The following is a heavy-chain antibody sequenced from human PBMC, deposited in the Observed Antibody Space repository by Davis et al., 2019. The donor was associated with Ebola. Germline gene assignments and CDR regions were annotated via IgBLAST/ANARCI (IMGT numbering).Heavy chain of an antibody. CDR1: GYTFTSYG. CDR2: ISAYNGNT. D-gene: IGHD3-3*01. CDR3: ARDLTISWNGWFDP. J-gene: IGHJ5*02. V-gene: IGHV1-18*04. Sequence: ASVKVSCKASGYTFTSYGISWVRQAPGQGLEWMGWISAYNGNTNYAQKLQGRVTMTTDTSTSTAYMELRSLRSDDTAVYYCARDLTISWNGWFDPWGQGTLVTVSS.